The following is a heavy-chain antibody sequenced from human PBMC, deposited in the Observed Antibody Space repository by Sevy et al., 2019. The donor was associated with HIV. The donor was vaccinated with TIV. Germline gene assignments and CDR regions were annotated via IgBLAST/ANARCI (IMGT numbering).Heavy chain of an antibody. V-gene: IGHV1-3*01. Sequence: ASVKVSCKASGYTYTSYAMHWVRLAPGQRLEWMGWINAGNGNTKYSQKFQGRVTITRDTSASTAYMELSSLRSEDTAVYYCARGYWIAAEYFQHWGQSTLVTVSS. J-gene: IGHJ1*01. CDR2: INAGNGNT. D-gene: IGHD1-20*01. CDR3: ARGYWIAAEYFQH. CDR1: GYTYTSYA.